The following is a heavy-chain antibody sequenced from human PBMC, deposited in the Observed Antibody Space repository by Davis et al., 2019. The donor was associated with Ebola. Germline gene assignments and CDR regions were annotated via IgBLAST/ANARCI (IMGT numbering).Heavy chain of an antibody. CDR3: ARSTRSSADF. CDR1: GFTFSSYS. J-gene: IGHJ4*02. CDR2: ISSSSSYI. V-gene: IGHV3-21*01. Sequence: GESLKISCAASGFTFSSYSMNWVRQARGKGLEWVSSISSSSSYIYYADSVKGRFTISRDNAKNSLYLQMNSLRGEDTAVYYCARSTRSSADFWGQGTLVTVSP.